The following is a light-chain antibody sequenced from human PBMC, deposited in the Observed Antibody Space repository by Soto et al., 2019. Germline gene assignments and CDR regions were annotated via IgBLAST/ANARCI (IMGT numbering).Light chain of an antibody. CDR3: QQYKSYWT. V-gene: IGKV1-5*01. CDR1: QGISSW. J-gene: IGKJ1*01. CDR2: DAS. Sequence: DIQMTQSPSTLSASVGDRITITCRASQGISSWVAWYQQKPGKVPKLLIYDASTLQSGVPSRFSGSGSGTDFTLTITSLQPDDFATYYCQQYKSYWTFGQGTKVDIK.